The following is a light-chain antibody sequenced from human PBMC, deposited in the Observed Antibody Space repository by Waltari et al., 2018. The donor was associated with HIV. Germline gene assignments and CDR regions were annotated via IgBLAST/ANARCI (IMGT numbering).Light chain of an antibody. J-gene: IGLJ3*02. CDR1: ALPKQY. Sequence: SYELTQPPPVSVLPGQTARTTCPGEALPKQYHTRYHQKPGQAPVMVIYKDSERPSGIPERFSGSSSGTTVTLTISGVQAEDEADYYCQSADSSGTYRVFGGGTKLTVL. CDR2: KDS. CDR3: QSADSSGTYRV. V-gene: IGLV3-25*03.